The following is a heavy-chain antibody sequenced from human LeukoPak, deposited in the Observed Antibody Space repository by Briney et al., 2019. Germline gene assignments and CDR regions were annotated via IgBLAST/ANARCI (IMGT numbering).Heavy chain of an antibody. V-gene: IGHV1-18*01. CDR2: ISAYNGNT. Sequence: GASVKVSCKASGYTFTSYGISWVRQAPGQGLEWMGWISAYNGNTNYAQKLQGRVTMTTDTSTSTAYMELRSLRFDDTAVYYCARDRFVGSTSCYDYWGQGTLVTVSS. D-gene: IGHD2-2*01. CDR1: GYTFTSYG. CDR3: ARDRFVGSTSCYDY. J-gene: IGHJ4*02.